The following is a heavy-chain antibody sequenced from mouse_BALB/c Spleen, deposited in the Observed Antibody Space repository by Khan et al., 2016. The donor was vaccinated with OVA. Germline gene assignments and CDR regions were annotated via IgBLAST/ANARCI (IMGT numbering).Heavy chain of an antibody. Sequence: QIQLVQSGPDLKKPGETVKISCKASGYIFTNYGMNWVKQAPGKGIKWMGWINTYTGEPTYTDDFKGRFAFSLETSGSTAYLQINNLNNEDTANTFCARRGDYRLSFSYYGMDYWGQGTSVTVSS. V-gene: IGHV9-3-1*01. CDR2: INTYTGEP. CDR1: GYIFTNYG. D-gene: IGHD2-14*01. CDR3: ARRGDYRLSFSYYGMDY. J-gene: IGHJ4*01.